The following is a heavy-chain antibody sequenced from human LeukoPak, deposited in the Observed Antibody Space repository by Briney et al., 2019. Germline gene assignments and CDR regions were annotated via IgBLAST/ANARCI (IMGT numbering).Heavy chain of an antibody. Sequence: SETLSLICTVSGDSMTNSYWSWIRQPAGKGLEWIGRIYTSGSTNYNPSLKSRVTMSVDTSKNQFSLKLSSVTAADTAVYYCAREAVGATTDYYYYGMDVWGQGTTVTVSS. CDR2: IYTSGST. V-gene: IGHV4-4*07. J-gene: IGHJ6*02. D-gene: IGHD1-26*01. CDR1: GDSMTNSY. CDR3: AREAVGATTDYYYYGMDV.